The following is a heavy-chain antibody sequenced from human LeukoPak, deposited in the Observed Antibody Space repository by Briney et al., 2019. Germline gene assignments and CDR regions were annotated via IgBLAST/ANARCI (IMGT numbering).Heavy chain of an antibody. J-gene: IGHJ4*02. V-gene: IGHV4-39*07. D-gene: IGHD3-16*01. CDR2: IFYSGST. Sequence: PSETLSLTCTVSGGSISTSNYYWGWIRQPPGKGLEWIGNIFYSGSTYYSPSLKSRVTISLDTSKNQFSLKLSSVTAADTAVYYCARGEQYYLDYWGQGTLVTVSS. CDR3: ARGEQYYLDY. CDR1: GGSISTSNYY.